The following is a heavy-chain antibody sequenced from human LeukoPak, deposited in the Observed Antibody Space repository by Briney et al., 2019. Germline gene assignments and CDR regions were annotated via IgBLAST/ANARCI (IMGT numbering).Heavy chain of an antibody. CDR1: GGSISSYY. CDR3: ARVFQGGEWLLGGLDY. CDR2: ISYSGST. Sequence: SETLSLTCTVSGGSISSYYWNWIRQPPGKGLEWIGSISYSGSTKYNPSLESRVTISVDTSKNQISLKLSSVTAADTAVYYCARVFQGGEWLLGGLDYWGQGTPVTVSS. J-gene: IGHJ4*02. V-gene: IGHV4-59*01. D-gene: IGHD3-3*01.